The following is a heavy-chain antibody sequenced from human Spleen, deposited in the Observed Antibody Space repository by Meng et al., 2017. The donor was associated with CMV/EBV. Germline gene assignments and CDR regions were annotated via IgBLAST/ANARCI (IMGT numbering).Heavy chain of an antibody. J-gene: IGHJ5*02. CDR3: ATDRGCSSTTCYINNWFDP. CDR1: GFTFSSYE. CDR2: ISSSGSTI. D-gene: IGHD2-2*02. Sequence: GESLKISCAASGFTFSSYEMNWVRQAPGKGLEWVSYISSSGSTIYYADSVKGRFTISRDNAKNSLYLQMNSLRAEDTAVYYCATDRGCSSTTCYINNWFDPWGQGTLVTVSS. V-gene: IGHV3-48*03.